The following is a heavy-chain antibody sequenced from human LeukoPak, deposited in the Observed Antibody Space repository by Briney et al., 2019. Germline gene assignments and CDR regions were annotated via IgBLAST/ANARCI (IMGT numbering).Heavy chain of an antibody. Sequence: ETLSLTCAVYGGSFSGYYWSWIRQPPGKGLEWIGRIYTSGSTNYNPSLKSRVTMSVDTSKNQFSLKLSSVTAADTAVYYCARGQYYYDSSGYFDYWGQGTLVTVSS. J-gene: IGHJ4*02. V-gene: IGHV4-59*10. D-gene: IGHD3-22*01. CDR2: IYTSGST. CDR3: ARGQYYYDSSGYFDY. CDR1: GGSFSGYY.